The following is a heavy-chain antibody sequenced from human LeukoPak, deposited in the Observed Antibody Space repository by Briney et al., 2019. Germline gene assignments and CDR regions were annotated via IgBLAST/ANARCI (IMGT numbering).Heavy chain of an antibody. CDR3: ARDTDCSSTSCHWFDP. V-gene: IGHV4-59*01. CDR1: GGSISSYY. D-gene: IGHD2-2*01. CDR2: IYYSGST. Sequence: SETPSLTCTVSGGSISSYYWSWIRQPPGKRLEWIGYIYYSGSTNYNPSLKSRVTISVDTSKNQSSLKLSSVTAADTAVYYCARDTDCSSTSCHWFDPWGQGTLVTVSS. J-gene: IGHJ5*02.